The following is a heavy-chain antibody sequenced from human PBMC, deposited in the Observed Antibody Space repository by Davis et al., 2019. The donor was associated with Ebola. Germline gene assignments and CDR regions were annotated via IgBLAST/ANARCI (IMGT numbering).Heavy chain of an antibody. D-gene: IGHD1-1*01. CDR3: ARRLEAWDF. Sequence: GESLKISCAASGFTFNDYYMSWIRQAPGKGLEWVSSIIGGANSIYYADSVKSRFTISRDNTKNSLYLHLNNLRAKDTAVYYCARRLEAWDFWGQGTLVTVSS. CDR2: IIGGANSI. V-gene: IGHV3-11*01. J-gene: IGHJ4*02. CDR1: GFTFNDYY.